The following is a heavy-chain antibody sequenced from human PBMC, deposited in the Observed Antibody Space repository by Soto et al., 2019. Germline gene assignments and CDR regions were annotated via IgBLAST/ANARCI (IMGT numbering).Heavy chain of an antibody. V-gene: IGHV4-59*01. Sequence: PSETLCLTCTVSGGSINNNFWGWIRQPPGKGLERIGYVYYDGHTDYNPSLESRVTIAVDTSKNQFSLRLTSVTAADTAVYYCARDLFGGYCLDYWGQGTLVTVSS. CDR2: VYYDGHT. J-gene: IGHJ4*02. D-gene: IGHD5-12*01. CDR1: GGSINNNF. CDR3: ARDLFGGYCLDY.